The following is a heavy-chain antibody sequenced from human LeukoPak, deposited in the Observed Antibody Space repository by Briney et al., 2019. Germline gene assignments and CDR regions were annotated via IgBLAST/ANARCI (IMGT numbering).Heavy chain of an antibody. CDR3: ARVYYYDSSDYPEWYLDY. V-gene: IGHV3-30-3*01. J-gene: IGHJ4*02. CDR1: GFTFSSYA. D-gene: IGHD3-22*01. Sequence: PGGSLRLSCAASGFTFSSYAMHWVRQAPGKGLEWVAVISYDGSNKYYADSVKGRFTISRDNAKNSLYLQMNSLRAEDTALYHCARVYYYDSSDYPEWYLDYWGQGTLVTVSS. CDR2: ISYDGSNK.